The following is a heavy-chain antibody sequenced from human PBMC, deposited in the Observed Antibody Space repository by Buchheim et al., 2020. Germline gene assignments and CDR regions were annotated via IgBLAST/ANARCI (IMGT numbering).Heavy chain of an antibody. Sequence: QVQLQESGPGLVKPSQTLSLTCTVSGGSISSGGYYWSWIGQHPGKGLEWIGYIYYSGSTYYNPSLKSRITIPVNTTKNHLSLKLSSVTAADTAVYYCARALAAAGGWDNWFDPWGQGTL. J-gene: IGHJ5*02. CDR3: ARALAAAGGWDNWFDP. V-gene: IGHV4-31*03. CDR2: IYYSGST. CDR1: GGSISSGGYY. D-gene: IGHD6-13*01.